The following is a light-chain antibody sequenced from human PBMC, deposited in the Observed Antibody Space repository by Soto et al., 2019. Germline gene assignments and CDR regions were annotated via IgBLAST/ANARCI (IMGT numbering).Light chain of an antibody. V-gene: IGLV1-40*01. Sequence: QSVLTQPPSVSGAPGQRVTISCTGGSSNIGAGYHVHWYQQFSGTAPKLLIYGNTNRPSGVPDRFSGSNSGTSASLAITGIQAEDEADYYCQAYDGRLSGYVFGTGTKVTV. CDR2: GNT. CDR3: QAYDGRLSGYV. CDR1: SSNIGAGYH. J-gene: IGLJ1*01.